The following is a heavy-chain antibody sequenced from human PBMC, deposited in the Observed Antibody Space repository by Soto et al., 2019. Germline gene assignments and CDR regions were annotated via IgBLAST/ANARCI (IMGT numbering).Heavy chain of an antibody. Sequence: GASVKVSCKVSGYTLTELSMHWVRQAPGKGLEWMGGFDPEDGETIYAQKFQGRVTMTEDTSTDTAYMELSSLRSEDTAVYYCATVYRLGQWANWFDPWGQGTLVTVSS. CDR1: GYTLTELS. CDR3: ATVYRLGQWANWFDP. D-gene: IGHD6-19*01. CDR2: FDPEDGET. J-gene: IGHJ5*02. V-gene: IGHV1-24*01.